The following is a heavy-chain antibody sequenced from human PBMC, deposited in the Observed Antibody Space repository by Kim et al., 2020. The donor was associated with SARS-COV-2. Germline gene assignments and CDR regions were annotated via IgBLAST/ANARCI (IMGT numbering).Heavy chain of an antibody. Sequence: GGSLRLSCAASGFTFSSYAMHWVRQAPGKGLEWVAVISYDGSNKYYADSVKGRFTISRDNSKNTLYLQMNSLRAEDTDVYFCARGLGVAGHWSDYWGQG. CDR2: ISYDGSNK. D-gene: IGHD6-19*01. CDR1: GFTFSSYA. J-gene: IGHJ4*02. V-gene: IGHV3-30*04. CDR3: ARGLGVAGHWSDY.